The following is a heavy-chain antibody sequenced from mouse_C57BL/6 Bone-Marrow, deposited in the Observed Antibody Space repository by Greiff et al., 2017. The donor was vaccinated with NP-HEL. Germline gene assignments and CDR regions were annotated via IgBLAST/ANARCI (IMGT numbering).Heavy chain of an antibody. CDR3: ARENFYYFDY. V-gene: IGHV3-6*01. CDR1: GYSITSGYY. Sequence: EVQLQESGPGLVKPSQSLSLTCSVTGYSITSGYYWNWIRQFPGNKLEWMGYISYDGSNNYNPSLKNRISITRDTSKSQFFLKLNSVTTEDTATYYCARENFYYFDYWGQGTTLTVSS. CDR2: ISYDGSN. J-gene: IGHJ2*01.